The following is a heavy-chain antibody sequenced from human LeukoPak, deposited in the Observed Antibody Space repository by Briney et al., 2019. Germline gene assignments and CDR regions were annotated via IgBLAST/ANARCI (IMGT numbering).Heavy chain of an antibody. CDR3: PRGSYSHDY. CDR2: ISSSSSTM. D-gene: IGHD2-15*01. Sequence: GGSLRLSCAASGFTFSTYNMNWVRQAPGKGLEWVSYISSSSSTMYYADSVKGRFTISRDNAKNSLYLQMSSLRDEDTAVYFCPRGSYSHDYWGQGTLVTVSS. V-gene: IGHV3-48*02. CDR1: GFTFSTYN. J-gene: IGHJ4*02.